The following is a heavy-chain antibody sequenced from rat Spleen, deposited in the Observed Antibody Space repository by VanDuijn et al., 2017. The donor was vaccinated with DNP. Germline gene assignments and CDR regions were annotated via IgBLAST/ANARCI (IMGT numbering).Heavy chain of an antibody. CDR2: ISYVGSST. V-gene: IGHV5-22*01. Sequence: EVQLVESGGGLVQPGRSLKLSCAASGFTFSDYYMAWVRQAPKKGLEWVAYISYVGSSTYNGDSVKGRFTISRDDAKSGLYLQMNSLKSEDTATYYCARGSTSIYWYFDFWGPGTMVTVSS. D-gene: IGHD3-1*01. CDR3: ARGSTSIYWYFDF. CDR1: GFTFSDYY. J-gene: IGHJ1*01.